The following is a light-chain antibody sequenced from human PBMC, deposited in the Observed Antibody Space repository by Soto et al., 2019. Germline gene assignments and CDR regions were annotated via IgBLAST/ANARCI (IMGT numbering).Light chain of an antibody. J-gene: IGKJ4*01. CDR2: AAS. CDR1: QSISSY. Sequence: DIQMTQSPSSLSASVGDRVTITCRASQSISSYLNWYQQKPGKAPKLLIYAASSLQSGVPSRFSGSGSGTEFTLTISSLQPEDFATYYCQQSYRTPLTFGGGTKGEIK. V-gene: IGKV1-39*01. CDR3: QQSYRTPLT.